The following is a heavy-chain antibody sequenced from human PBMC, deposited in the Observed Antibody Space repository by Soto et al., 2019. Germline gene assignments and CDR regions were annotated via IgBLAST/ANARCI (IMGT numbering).Heavy chain of an antibody. Sequence: SVKVSCKASGFTFTSSAVQWVRQARGQRLEWIGWIVVGSGNTNYAQKFQERVTITRDMSTSTAYMELSSLRSEDTAVYYCAAEKYPTAGMDVWGQGTTVTVSS. V-gene: IGHV1-58*01. CDR1: GFTFTSSA. CDR2: IVVGSGNT. J-gene: IGHJ6*02. CDR3: AAEKYPTAGMDV.